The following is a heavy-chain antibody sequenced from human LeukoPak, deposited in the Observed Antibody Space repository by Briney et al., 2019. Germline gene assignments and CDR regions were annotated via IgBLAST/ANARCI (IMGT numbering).Heavy chain of an antibody. J-gene: IGHJ6*04. CDR3: ARFRSGYYYYGMDV. D-gene: IGHD2-15*01. CDR2: IIPIFGTA. Sequence: WASVKVSCKASGGTFSSYAISWARQAPGQGLEWMGGIIPIFGTASYAQKFQGRVTITADESTSTAYMEPSSLRSEDTAVYYCARFRSGYYYYGMDVWGKGTTVTVSS. V-gene: IGHV1-69*13. CDR1: GGTFSSYA.